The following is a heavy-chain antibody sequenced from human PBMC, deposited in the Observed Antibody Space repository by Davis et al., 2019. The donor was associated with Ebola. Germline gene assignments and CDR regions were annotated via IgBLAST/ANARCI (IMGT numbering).Heavy chain of an antibody. V-gene: IGHV3-23*01. J-gene: IGHJ4*02. CDR3: AREDSGSYWSAWGGFSY. CDR1: GFTLSSYT. Sequence: GESLKISCAASGFTLSSYTMCWVRQAPGQGLESVSGVYYTGGAIYYADSVKGRFTVSRDNSKDTLYLQMNSLRVEDTAVYYCAREDSGSYWSAWGGFSYWGQGALVTVSS. D-gene: IGHD1-26*01. CDR2: VYYTGGAI.